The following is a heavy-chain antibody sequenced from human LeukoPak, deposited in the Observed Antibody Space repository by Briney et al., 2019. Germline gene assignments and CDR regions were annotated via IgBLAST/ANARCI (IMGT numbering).Heavy chain of an antibody. Sequence: GGSLRLSCAASGFTFSSYSMNWVRQAPGKGLEWVSYISSSGSTIYYADPVKGRFTISRDNAKNSLYLQMNSLRAEDTAVYYCARGPGDRYYYDSSGYYDYWGQGTLVTVSS. CDR2: ISSSGSTI. CDR1: GFTFSSYS. D-gene: IGHD3-22*01. CDR3: ARGPGDRYYYDSSGYYDY. V-gene: IGHV3-48*04. J-gene: IGHJ4*02.